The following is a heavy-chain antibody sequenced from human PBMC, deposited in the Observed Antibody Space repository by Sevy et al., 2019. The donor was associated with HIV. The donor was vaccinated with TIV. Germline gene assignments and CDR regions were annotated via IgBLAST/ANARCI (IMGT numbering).Heavy chain of an antibody. Sequence: ASVKVSCKTSGYTFSSHDINWVRQAPGQGLEWMGRMNPNNGNTGYVQKFQDRVTMTRDSSIATAYMELRGLTSDDTAVYYCARDPSGNYLTPHYRDYYGLDVWGQGTAVTVSS. CDR2: MNPNNGNT. D-gene: IGHD1-7*01. CDR1: GYTFSSHD. J-gene: IGHJ6*02. V-gene: IGHV1-8*01. CDR3: ARDPSGNYLTPHYRDYYGLDV.